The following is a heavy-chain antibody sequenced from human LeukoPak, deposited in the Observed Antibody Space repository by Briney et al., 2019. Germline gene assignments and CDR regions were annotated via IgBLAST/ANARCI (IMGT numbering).Heavy chain of an antibody. J-gene: IGHJ4*02. CDR1: GFSFSSYT. CDR3: AKVRWGSDNALDS. D-gene: IGHD3-16*01. Sequence: GGSLRLSCAASGFSFSSYTMHWVRQAPGKGLEWVAVISYDGSNKYYADSVKGRFTISRDNSKNTLYLQMNSLRAEDTAVYYCAKVRWGSDNALDSWGQGTLVTGSS. CDR2: ISYDGSNK. V-gene: IGHV3-30*04.